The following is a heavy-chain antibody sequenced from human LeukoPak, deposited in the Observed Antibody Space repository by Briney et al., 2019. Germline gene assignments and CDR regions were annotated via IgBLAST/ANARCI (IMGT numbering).Heavy chain of an antibody. CDR3: ARGWFGTDY. CDR2: ISYDGSNK. CDR1: GFTFSSYA. Sequence: GSLGLSCAASGFTFSSYAMHWVRQAPGKGLEWVAVISYDGSNKYYADSVKGRFTISRDNSKNTLYLQMNSLRAEDTAVYYCARGWFGTDYWGQGTLVTVSS. J-gene: IGHJ4*02. V-gene: IGHV3-30-3*01. D-gene: IGHD3-10*01.